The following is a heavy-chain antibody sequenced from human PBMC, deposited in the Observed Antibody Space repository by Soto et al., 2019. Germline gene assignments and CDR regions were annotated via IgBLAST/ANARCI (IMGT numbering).Heavy chain of an antibody. CDR2: VHPGNSDI. CDR1: GYSFNSYW. CDR3: AALTGATFH. D-gene: IGHD1-20*01. J-gene: IGHJ4*02. V-gene: IGHV5-51*01. Sequence: GESLKISCKASGYSFNSYWIGWVRQTPGKGLEWMGIVHPGNSDIRYSPSFQGQVTVSVDRSISTAYLQWSSLKASDTAMYYCAALTGATFHWGQGTLVTVSS.